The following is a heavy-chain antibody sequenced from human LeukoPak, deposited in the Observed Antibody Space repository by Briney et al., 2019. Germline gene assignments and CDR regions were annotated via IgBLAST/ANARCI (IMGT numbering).Heavy chain of an antibody. J-gene: IGHJ3*02. CDR3: ARPGVTGADAFDI. D-gene: IGHD2-21*02. CDR1: GGSISTSSYY. V-gene: IGHV4-61*01. CDR2: IYSSGST. Sequence: PSETLSLSCTVSGGSISTSSYYWSWIRQPPGNGLEWIGYIYSSGSTNYNPSLKSRVTISVDTSKNQFSLKLSSVTAADTAVYYCARPGVTGADAFDIWGQGTMVTVSS.